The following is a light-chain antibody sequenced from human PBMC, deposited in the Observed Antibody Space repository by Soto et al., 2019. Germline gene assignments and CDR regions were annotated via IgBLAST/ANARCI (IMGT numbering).Light chain of an antibody. CDR1: QTISNW. CDR2: DAS. Sequence: DIQMTQSPSTLSASVGDRVTITCRASQTISNWLAWYQQKPGKAPELLIYDASSLESGVPSRFSGSGYGTEFTLTISSLQPDDFATYYCQQYNSYSPFGQGTTLEIQ. CDR3: QQYNSYSP. J-gene: IGKJ2*01. V-gene: IGKV1-5*01.